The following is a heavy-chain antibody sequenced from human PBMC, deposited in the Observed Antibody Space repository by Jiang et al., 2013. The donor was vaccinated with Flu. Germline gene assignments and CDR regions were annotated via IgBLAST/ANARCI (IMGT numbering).Heavy chain of an antibody. D-gene: IGHD1-26*01. CDR3: ARRIMGSSKVDC. J-gene: IGHJ4*02. V-gene: IGHV4-30-2*04. CDR2: IYHTGSS. Sequence: IYHTGSSYSRPSLKSRVTISVDTSKNQFSLKLSSVTAADTAVYYCARRIMGSSKVDCWGQGALVTVSS.